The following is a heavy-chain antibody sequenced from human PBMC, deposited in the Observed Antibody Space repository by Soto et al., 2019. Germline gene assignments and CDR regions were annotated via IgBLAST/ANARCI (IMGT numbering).Heavy chain of an antibody. D-gene: IGHD3-16*01. CDR2: ISHTGST. J-gene: IGHJ5*02. CDR3: ARAVAPYLGTGFDP. V-gene: IGHV4-30-2*01. Sequence: QLQLQEPGPGLVKPSQTLSLTCAVSGGSISSGNSYAWSWIRQPPGKRLECTGSISHTGSTSYNPALKGRVTMSVDKSKNQFSLKLSSLTAADMAVYYCARAVAPYLGTGFDPWGQGSLVIVSS. CDR1: GGSISSGNSYA.